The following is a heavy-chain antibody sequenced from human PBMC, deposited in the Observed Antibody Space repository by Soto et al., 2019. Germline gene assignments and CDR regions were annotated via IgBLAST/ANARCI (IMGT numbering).Heavy chain of an antibody. CDR2: IWYDGSNK. V-gene: IGHV3-33*01. D-gene: IGHD2-2*01. Sequence: PGGSLRLSCAASGFTFSSYGMHWVRQAPGKGLEWVAVIWYDGSNKYYVDSVKGRFTISRDNAKNSLYLQMNSLRAEDTAVYYCARWSIVVVPAAIGSSDAFDIWGQGTMVTVSS. J-gene: IGHJ3*02. CDR3: ARWSIVVVPAAIGSSDAFDI. CDR1: GFTFSSYG.